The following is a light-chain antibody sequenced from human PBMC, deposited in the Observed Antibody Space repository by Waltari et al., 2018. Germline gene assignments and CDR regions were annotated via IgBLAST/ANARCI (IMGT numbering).Light chain of an antibody. CDR1: SSDVGNYDF. V-gene: IGLV2-23*02. CDR2: AVN. CDR3: CSYATRNTPVA. J-gene: IGLJ2*01. Sequence: QSALTQPASVSGSPGQSITISCTGSSSDVGNYDFVSWYQQYPGKAPKVIISAVNTPPSGVSDDFCGTKSGKTASLTISGLQPEDEADYHCCSYATRNTPVAFGGGTKVTLL.